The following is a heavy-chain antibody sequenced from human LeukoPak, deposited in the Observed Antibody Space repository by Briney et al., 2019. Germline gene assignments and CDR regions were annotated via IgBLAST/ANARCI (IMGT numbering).Heavy chain of an antibody. CDR2: ISYDGSNK. CDR3: AREGSSYGLFDY. V-gene: IGHV3-30-3*01. D-gene: IGHD5-18*01. J-gene: IGHJ4*02. CDR1: GFTFSSYA. Sequence: GRSLRLSCAASGFTFSSYAMHWVRQAPGKGLEWVAVISYDGSNKYYADSVKGRFTISRDNSKNTLYLQMNSLRAEDTAVYYCAREGSSYGLFDYWGQGTLVTVSS.